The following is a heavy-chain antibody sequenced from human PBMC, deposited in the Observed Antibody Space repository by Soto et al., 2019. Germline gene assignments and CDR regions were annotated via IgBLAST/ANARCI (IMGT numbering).Heavy chain of an antibody. CDR1: GYSFTNYW. V-gene: IGHV5-51*01. CDR3: ARARTPGIAAADDY. D-gene: IGHD6-13*01. Sequence: GESLKISCKGSGYSFTNYWIGWVRQMPGKGLEWMGIIYPGDSETRYSPSFQGQVTISADGSSTTAYLQWSSLKASDTAMYYCARARTPGIAAADDYWGQGTLVTVSS. J-gene: IGHJ4*02. CDR2: IYPGDSET.